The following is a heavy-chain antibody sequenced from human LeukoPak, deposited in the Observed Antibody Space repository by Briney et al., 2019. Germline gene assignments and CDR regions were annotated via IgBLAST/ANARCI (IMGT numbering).Heavy chain of an antibody. Sequence: GGSLRLSCAASGFTFSNAWMSWVRQAPGKGLEWVGRIKSKTVGGTTDYAAPVKGRFTISRDDSKNTLYLQMNSLKTEDTAVYYCTTEVPVTTVDYWGQGTLVTVSS. V-gene: IGHV3-15*01. D-gene: IGHD4-17*01. CDR3: TTEVPVTTVDY. J-gene: IGHJ4*02. CDR2: IKSKTVGGTT. CDR1: GFTFSNAW.